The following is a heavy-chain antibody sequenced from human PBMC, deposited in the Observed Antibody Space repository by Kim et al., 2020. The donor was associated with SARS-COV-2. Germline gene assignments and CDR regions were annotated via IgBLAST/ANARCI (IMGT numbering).Heavy chain of an antibody. J-gene: IGHJ6*02. CDR3: ARGLVKYYGSRYYYGMDV. V-gene: IGHV1-8*01. CDR1: GYTFTSYD. D-gene: IGHD3-10*01. CDR2: MNPNSGNT. Sequence: ASVKVSCKASGYTFTSYDINWVRQATGQGLEWMGWMNPNSGNTGYAQKFQGRVTMTRNTSISTAYMELSSLRSEDTAVYYCARGLVKYYGSRYYYGMDVWGQGTTVTVSS.